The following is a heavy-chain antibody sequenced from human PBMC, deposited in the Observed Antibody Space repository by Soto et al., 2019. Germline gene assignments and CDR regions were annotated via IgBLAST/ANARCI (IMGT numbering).Heavy chain of an antibody. CDR2: LVPKFGAP. CDR1: GGSFSSHC. D-gene: IGHD2-8*02. J-gene: IGHJ4*02. Sequence: QAHLVQSGAEVKKPGSSVKVSCRASGGSFSSHCLIWVRQAPGQGLEWMGGLVPKFGAPKYAQKFQDRVTITADISTTTVYMELNRLKVEDTAMYFCARWAGECTEGDLFAPLDFWGQGTPLTVSS. V-gene: IGHV1-69*06. CDR3: ARWAGECTEGDLFAPLDF.